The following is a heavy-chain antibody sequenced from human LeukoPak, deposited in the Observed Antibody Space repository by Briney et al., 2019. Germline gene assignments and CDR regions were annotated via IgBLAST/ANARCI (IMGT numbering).Heavy chain of an antibody. Sequence: GGSLRLSCAASRFTFSSYSMNWVRQAPGKGLEWVAVISYDGSNKYYADSVKGRFTISRDNSKNTLYLQMNSLRAEDTAVYYCAKDGGSYYVDYWGQGTLVTVSS. D-gene: IGHD1-26*01. CDR1: RFTFSSYS. CDR3: AKDGGSYYVDY. CDR2: ISYDGSNK. J-gene: IGHJ4*02. V-gene: IGHV3-30*18.